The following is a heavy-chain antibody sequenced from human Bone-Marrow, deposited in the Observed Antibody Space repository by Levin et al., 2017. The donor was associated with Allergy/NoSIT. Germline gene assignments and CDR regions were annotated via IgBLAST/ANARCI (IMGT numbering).Heavy chain of an antibody. D-gene: IGHD6-19*01. Sequence: SGPTLVKPTQTLTLTCTFSGFSVSTTGVAVGWIRQPPGKALEWLALIYWDDEKRYSPSLKSRLTIIEDTSKNQVVLTMTNMDPVDTAKYYCAHGIKDYSSGIDVFDIWGQGTMVTVSS. V-gene: IGHV2-5*02. J-gene: IGHJ3*02. CDR2: IYWDDEK. CDR3: AHGIKDYSSGIDVFDI. CDR1: GFSVSTTGVA.